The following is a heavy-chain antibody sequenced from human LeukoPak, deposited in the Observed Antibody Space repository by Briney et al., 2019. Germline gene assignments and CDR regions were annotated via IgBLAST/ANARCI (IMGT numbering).Heavy chain of an antibody. D-gene: IGHD5-18*01. CDR1: SSYG. CDR3: AREYSYGSSYYFDY. CDR2: IYYSGST. V-gene: IGHV4-39*07. J-gene: IGHJ4*02. Sequence: SSYGMSWIRQPPGKGLEWIGSIYYSGSTYYNLSLKSRVTISLDTSKNQFSLKLSSVTAADTAVYYCAREYSYGSSYYFDYWGQGTLVTVSS.